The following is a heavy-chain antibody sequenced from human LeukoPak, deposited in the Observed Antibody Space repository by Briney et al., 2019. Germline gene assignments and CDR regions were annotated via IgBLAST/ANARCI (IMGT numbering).Heavy chain of an antibody. D-gene: IGHD1-7*01. Sequence: ASVKVSCKASGYTFTSYYIHWVRQAPGQGLEWMGIINPSGGSTNYAQKFQGRVTMTRDTSTSTVYMELSSLRSEDSAVYYCARAGELRGYYYYYMDVWGKGTTVTVSS. CDR1: GYTFTSYY. CDR3: ARAGELRGYYYYYMDV. CDR2: INPSGGST. V-gene: IGHV1-46*01. J-gene: IGHJ6*03.